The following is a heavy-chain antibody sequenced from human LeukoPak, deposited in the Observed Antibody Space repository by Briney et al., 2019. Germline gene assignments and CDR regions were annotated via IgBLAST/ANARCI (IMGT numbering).Heavy chain of an antibody. Sequence: SETLSLTCTVSGGSISIDNYNWGWIRQPPGKGLEWLGSIFYSGTTYYNPSLKSRVTISVDTSKNQFSLKLTSVTAADTAVYYCARLSGSPHPPFDYWGQGTLVTVSS. D-gene: IGHD1-26*01. V-gene: IGHV4-39*07. CDR3: ARLSGSPHPPFDY. J-gene: IGHJ4*02. CDR1: GGSISIDNYN. CDR2: IFYSGTT.